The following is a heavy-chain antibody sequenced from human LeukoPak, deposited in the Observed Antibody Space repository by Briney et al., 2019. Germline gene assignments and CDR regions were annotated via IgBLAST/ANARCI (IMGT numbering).Heavy chain of an antibody. CDR2: ISSSSSTI. J-gene: IGHJ4*02. D-gene: IGHD1-26*01. Sequence: GGSLRLSCAASGFTFSSYSMNWVRQAPGEGLEWVSYISSSSSTIYYADSVKGRFTISRDNAKNSLYLQMNSLRAEDTAVYYCARDLGVGATNYFDYWGQGTLVTVSS. CDR1: GFTFSSYS. CDR3: ARDLGVGATNYFDY. V-gene: IGHV3-48*01.